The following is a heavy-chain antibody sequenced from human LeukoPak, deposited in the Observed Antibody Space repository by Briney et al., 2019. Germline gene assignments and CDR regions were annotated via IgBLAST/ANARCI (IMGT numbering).Heavy chain of an antibody. J-gene: IGHJ4*02. CDR1: GGSFSGYY. CDR3: ARLHNWNPSS. D-gene: IGHD1-20*01. V-gene: IGHV4-34*01. Sequence: PSETLSLTCAVSGGSFSGYYWSWVRQPPGKGLEWIGEINHSGSTNYNLSPKSRVTISGGTTTNQFSRKLRSVTGADTAVYYCARLHNWNPSSWGQGTLVTVSS. CDR2: INHSGST.